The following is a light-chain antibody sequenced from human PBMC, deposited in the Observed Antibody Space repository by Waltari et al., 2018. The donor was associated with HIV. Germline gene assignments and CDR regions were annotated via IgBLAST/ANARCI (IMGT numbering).Light chain of an antibody. CDR1: RRHLGSSF. Sequence: NFMLTPPYSVSEPPGKTVTNSCTRRRRHLGSSFVSWYQRRPGSAPTAVIYEDDKRPSGVPDRFSGSIDSSSNSASLTISGLKTEDEADYYCQSYYLTNVVFGGGTKLTVL. CDR3: QSYYLTNVV. V-gene: IGLV6-57*04. CDR2: EDD. J-gene: IGLJ2*01.